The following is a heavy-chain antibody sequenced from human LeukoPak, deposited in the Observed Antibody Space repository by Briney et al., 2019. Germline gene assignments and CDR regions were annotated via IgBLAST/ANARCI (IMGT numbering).Heavy chain of an antibody. V-gene: IGHV4-34*01. D-gene: IGHD3-22*01. CDR2: INHSGST. J-gene: IGHJ5*02. CDR3: ARDHGPYYYDSSGYYWFDP. Sequence: SETLSLTCAVYGGSFSGYYWSWIRQPPGKGLEWIGEINHSGSTNYNPSLKSRVTISVDTSKNQFSLKLSSVTAADTAVYYCARDHGPYYYDSSGYYWFDPWGQGTLVTVSS. CDR1: GGSFSGYY.